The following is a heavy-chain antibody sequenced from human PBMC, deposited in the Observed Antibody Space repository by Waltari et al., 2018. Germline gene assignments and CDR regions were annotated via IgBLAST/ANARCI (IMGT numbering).Heavy chain of an antibody. CDR3: ARHGDFCFDY. CDR1: GFFFSDSW. D-gene: IGHD2-21*01. J-gene: IGHJ4*02. Sequence: DVQVVESGGDLIQPGGSLRLSCAGSGFFFSDSWMGWVRQAPGKGLEWVANIKKDGTSKYYVDFVKGRFTISRDNAKNSIYLQMDNLRVEDTAVYYCARHGDFCFDYWGQGVLVTVSS. CDR2: IKKDGTSK. V-gene: IGHV3-7*01.